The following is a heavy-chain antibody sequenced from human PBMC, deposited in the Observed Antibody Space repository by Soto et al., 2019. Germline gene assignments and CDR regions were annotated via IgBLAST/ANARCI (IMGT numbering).Heavy chain of an antibody. CDR1: GYTFTTYG. J-gene: IGHJ4*02. CDR2: ISTDIGNT. CDR3: ARFNCISSSCYEGYFDY. V-gene: IGHV1-18*01. D-gene: IGHD2-2*01. Sequence: QVQLVQSGAEVKKPGASVKVSCKTSGYTFTTYGISWVRQAPGQGLEWMGWISTDIGNTNYAQKVQDRVTMTTDTSTSPAYMELRSLRSDDTAVYYCARFNCISSSCYEGYFDYWGQGTLVTVSS.